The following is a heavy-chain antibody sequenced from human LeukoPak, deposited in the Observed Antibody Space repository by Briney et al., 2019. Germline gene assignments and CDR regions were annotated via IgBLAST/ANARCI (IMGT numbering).Heavy chain of an antibody. V-gene: IGHV3-23*01. Sequence: PGGPLSLSCAVSGFPFSDFAMSWVRQAPGKGLEWVSTISGGGDNTYFADSVKGRFTISRDNSKNTLFLQMVSLRAEDTAVYYCAKFEGALLGNYYMDVWGKGTTVNVSS. CDR2: ISGGGDNT. CDR1: GFPFSDFA. CDR3: AKFEGALLGNYYMDV. J-gene: IGHJ6*03.